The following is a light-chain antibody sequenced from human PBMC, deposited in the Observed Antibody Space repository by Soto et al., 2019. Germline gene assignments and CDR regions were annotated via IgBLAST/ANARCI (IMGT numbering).Light chain of an antibody. V-gene: IGKV2-30*01. CDR1: QSLVYSDGNTY. J-gene: IGKJ1*01. CDR3: MQGPHWPPT. Sequence: DVVMTQSPLSLPVTLGQPASISCRSSQSLVYSDGNTYLNWFQQRPGQSPRRLIYKVSNRDSGVPDRFSGSGSGTDFTLKISRVDAEDVGVYYCMQGPHWPPTFGQGTKVDIK. CDR2: KVS.